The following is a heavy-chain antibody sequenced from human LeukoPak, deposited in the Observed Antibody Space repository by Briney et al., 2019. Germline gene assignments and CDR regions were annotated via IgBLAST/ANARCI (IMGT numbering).Heavy chain of an antibody. CDR2: IYTSGST. CDR1: GGSISRYY. Sequence: SETLSLTCPVSGGSISRYYWSWIRQPAGKRLEWIGRIYTSGSTNYNPSLKSRVTMSVDTSKNQFSLKLSSVTAADTAVYYCARLIVGATRYYYGMDVWGQGTTVTVSS. J-gene: IGHJ6*02. D-gene: IGHD1-26*01. CDR3: ARLIVGATRYYYGMDV. V-gene: IGHV4-4*07.